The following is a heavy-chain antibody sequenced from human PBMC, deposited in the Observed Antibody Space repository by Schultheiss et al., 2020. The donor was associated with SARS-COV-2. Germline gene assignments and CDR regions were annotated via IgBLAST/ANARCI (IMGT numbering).Heavy chain of an antibody. V-gene: IGHV4-34*01. Sequence: SQTLSLTCTVSGGSISSYYWSWIRQPPGKGLEWIGEINHSGSTNYNPSLKSRVAILVDTSKSQFSLNLNSLTAADTAVYYCARSVAAYNWFDPWGQGTLVTVSS. CDR2: INHSGST. D-gene: IGHD2-15*01. CDR3: ARSVAAYNWFDP. J-gene: IGHJ5*02. CDR1: GGSISSYY.